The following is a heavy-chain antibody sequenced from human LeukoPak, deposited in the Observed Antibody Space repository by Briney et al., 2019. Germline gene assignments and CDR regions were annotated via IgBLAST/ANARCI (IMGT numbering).Heavy chain of an antibody. J-gene: IGHJ6*02. V-gene: IGHV4-34*01. CDR1: GGSFSGNY. Sequence: SETLSLTCAVYGGSFSGNYWSWIRQPPGKGLEWIGEINHSGSTNYNPSLKSRVTISVDTSKNQFSLKLSSVTAADTAVYYCASGHCSGGSCYYYGMDVWGQGTTVTVSS. D-gene: IGHD2-15*01. CDR3: ASGHCSGGSCYYYGMDV. CDR2: INHSGST.